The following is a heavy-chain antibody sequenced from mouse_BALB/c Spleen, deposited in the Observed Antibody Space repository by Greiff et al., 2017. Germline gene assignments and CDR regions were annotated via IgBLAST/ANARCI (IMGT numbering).Heavy chain of an antibody. V-gene: IGHV1S56*01. CDR2: IYPGNVNT. J-gene: IGHJ4*01. CDR1: GYTFTSYV. CDR3: ARYDYDGAMDY. D-gene: IGHD2-4*01. Sequence: QVQLKQSGPELVKPGASVKMSCKASGYTFTSYVMHWVKQRPGQGLEWIGWIYPGNVNTKYNEKFKGKATLTADKSSSTAYMQLSSLTSEDSAVYFCARYDYDGAMDYWGQGTSVTVSS.